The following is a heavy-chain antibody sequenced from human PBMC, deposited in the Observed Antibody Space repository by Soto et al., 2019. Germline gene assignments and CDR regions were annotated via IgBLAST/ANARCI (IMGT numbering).Heavy chain of an antibody. CDR1: GFTFSSYG. D-gene: IGHD2-15*01. J-gene: IGHJ6*02. CDR3: AKDHRTQTKAGGSFYGMDV. V-gene: IGHV3-30*18. Sequence: PGGSLRLSCAASGFTFSSYGMHWVRQAPGKGLEWVAVISYDGSNKYYADSVKGRFTISRDNSKNTLYLQMNSLRGEDTAVYYCAKDHRTQTKAGGSFYGMDVWGQGTTVTVSS. CDR2: ISYDGSNK.